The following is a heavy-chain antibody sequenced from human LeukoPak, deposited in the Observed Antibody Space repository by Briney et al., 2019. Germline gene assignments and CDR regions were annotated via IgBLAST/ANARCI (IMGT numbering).Heavy chain of an antibody. CDR2: ISYDGSNK. CDR3: AKVPRFVTMIAYYFDY. J-gene: IGHJ4*02. D-gene: IGHD3-22*01. Sequence: TGGSLRLSCAASGFTFSSYGMPWVRQAPGKGLEWVAVISYDGSNKYYADSVKGRFTISRDNSKNTLYLQMNSLRVEDTAVYYCAKVPRFVTMIAYYFDYWGQGTLVTVSP. CDR1: GFTFSSYG. V-gene: IGHV3-30*18.